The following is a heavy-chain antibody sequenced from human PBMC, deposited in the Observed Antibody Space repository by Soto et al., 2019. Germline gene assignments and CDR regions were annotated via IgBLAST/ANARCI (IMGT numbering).Heavy chain of an antibody. CDR2: INAGNGNT. Sequence: ASEKVSCKASGYTFTSYAMHWVRQAPGQRLEWMGRINAGNGNTKYSQKFQGRVTFTRDTVATTVNMEMTSLTSEDTVFFFCVKDQAGTGYYVDGSAPWGQGTLVTVSS. D-gene: IGHD3-10*02. CDR3: VKDQAGTGYYVDGSAP. V-gene: IGHV1-3*01. J-gene: IGHJ5*02. CDR1: GYTFTSYA.